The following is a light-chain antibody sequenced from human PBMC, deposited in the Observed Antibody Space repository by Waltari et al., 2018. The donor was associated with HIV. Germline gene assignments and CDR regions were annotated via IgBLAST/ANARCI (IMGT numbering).Light chain of an antibody. CDR2: WAS. V-gene: IGKV4-1*01. CDR1: RSVLSSAHNFNY. J-gene: IGKJ4*01. Sequence: IVVTQSPAFLAVSLGERATINPNPHRSVLSSAHNFNYLALYQQKPGQPPKLLFYWASTRESGVPDRFSGSGSGTNFTLTISSLQAEDVAVYHCQQYFNTPLTFAGGTRVEIK. CDR3: QQYFNTPLT.